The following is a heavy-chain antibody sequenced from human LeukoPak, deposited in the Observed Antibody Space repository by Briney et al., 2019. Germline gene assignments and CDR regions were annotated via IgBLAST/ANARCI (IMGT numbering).Heavy chain of an antibody. CDR2: TNPNRGDT. J-gene: IGHJ5*02. V-gene: IGHV1-2*02. CDR3: ARWVGYSNWFDP. CDR1: GCTFTGYY. D-gene: IGHD2-15*01. Sequence: ASVKVSCKASGCTFTGYYVLWVRQAPGQGLEWMGWTNPNRGDTNYAQKFQGRVTMTRDTSISTAYMELSGLKSDDTAVYYCARWVGYSNWFDPWGQGTLVTVSS.